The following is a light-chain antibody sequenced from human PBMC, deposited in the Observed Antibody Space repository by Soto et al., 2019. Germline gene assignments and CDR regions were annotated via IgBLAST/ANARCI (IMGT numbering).Light chain of an antibody. V-gene: IGKV3-11*01. CDR2: DAY. CDR3: KPSSHWLA. J-gene: IGKJ4*01. Sequence: EIVLTQSPATXSLSPGKRAPVPCRASQSVRSYFAWYKQKPRKXPXXLLYDAYNRATGIAASFSGSGYGTDFTLTRTRQEHEGFAVYYCKPSSHWLAFGGGTKLDI. CDR1: QSVRSY.